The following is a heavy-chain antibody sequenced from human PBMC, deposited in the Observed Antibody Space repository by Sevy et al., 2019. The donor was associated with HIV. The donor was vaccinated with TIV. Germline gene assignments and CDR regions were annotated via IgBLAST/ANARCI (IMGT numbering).Heavy chain of an antibody. D-gene: IGHD3-9*01. CDR2: ISSSGSTI. V-gene: IGHV3-11*01. Sequence: GGSLRLSCTASGFTFSDYYMSLILQAPGKGLEWVSYISSSGSTIYYADSVKGRFTISRDNAKNSLYLQMNSLRAEDTAVYYCARGDRVLRYFDWFPSPYFDYWGQGTLVTVSS. CDR3: ARGDRVLRYFDWFPSPYFDY. J-gene: IGHJ4*02. CDR1: GFTFSDYY.